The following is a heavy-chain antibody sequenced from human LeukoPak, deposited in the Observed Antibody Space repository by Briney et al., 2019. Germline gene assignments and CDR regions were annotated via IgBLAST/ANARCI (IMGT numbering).Heavy chain of an antibody. CDR2: IYYSGST. D-gene: IGHD3-22*01. CDR3: ARDLPVSSGYYSRGAFDI. CDR1: GGSISSGDYY. V-gene: IGHV4-30-4*01. J-gene: IGHJ3*02. Sequence: SETLSLTCTVSGGSISSGDYYWSWIRQPPGKGLEWIGYIYYSGSTYYNPSLKSRVTISVDTSKNQFSLKLSSVTAADTAVYYCARDLPVSSGYYSRGAFDIWGQGTMVTVSS.